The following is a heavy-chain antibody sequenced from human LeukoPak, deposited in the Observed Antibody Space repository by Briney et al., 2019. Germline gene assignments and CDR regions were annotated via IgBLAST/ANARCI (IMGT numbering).Heavy chain of an antibody. CDR3: ARNLVGDIVVVPAAILGWFDP. CDR2: IYYSGST. Sequence: SETLSLTCTVSGGSISSSSYYWGWLRQPPGKGLEWIGSIYYSGSTYYNPSLKSRVTISVDTSKNQFSLKLSSVTAADTAVYYCARNLVGDIVVVPAAILGWFDPWGQGTLVTVSS. CDR1: GGSISSSSYY. D-gene: IGHD2-2*02. J-gene: IGHJ5*02. V-gene: IGHV4-39*01.